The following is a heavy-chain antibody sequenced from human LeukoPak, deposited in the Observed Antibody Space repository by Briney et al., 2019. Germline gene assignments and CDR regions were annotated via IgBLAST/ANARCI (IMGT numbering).Heavy chain of an antibody. J-gene: IGHJ6*02. CDR3: ARDRDYGDYSHVMDV. CDR1: GYTFTGYY. Sequence: GASVKVSCQASGYTFTGYYMHWVRQAPGQGLEWMGWINPNSGGTNYAQNFQGRVTMTRDTSISTAYMELSRLRSDDTAVYYCARDRDYGDYSHVMDVWGQGTTVTVSS. V-gene: IGHV1-2*02. D-gene: IGHD4-17*01. CDR2: INPNSGGT.